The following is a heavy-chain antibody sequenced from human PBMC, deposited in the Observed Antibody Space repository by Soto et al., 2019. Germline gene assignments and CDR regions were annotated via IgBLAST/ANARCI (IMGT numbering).Heavy chain of an antibody. V-gene: IGHV1-69*02. J-gene: IGHJ6*03. Sequence: QVQLVQSGAEVKKPGSSVKVSCKASGGTFSSYTISWVRQAPGQGLEWMGRIIPILGIANYAQKFQGRVTITADKSTSTAYMELSSLRSEDTAEYYCARDRLPPAPYYMDVWGKGTTVTVSS. CDR3: ARDRLPPAPYYMDV. D-gene: IGHD2-15*01. CDR1: GGTFSSYT. CDR2: IIPILGIA.